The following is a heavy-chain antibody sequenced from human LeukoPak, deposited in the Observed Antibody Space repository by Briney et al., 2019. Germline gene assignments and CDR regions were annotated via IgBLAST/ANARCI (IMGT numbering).Heavy chain of an antibody. D-gene: IGHD2-2*01. J-gene: IGHJ4*02. CDR3: ARGLCTSTGCYQGPFDF. CDR2: IKNKTYGGTT. V-gene: IGHV3-15*01. Sequence: GGSLRLSCAASGFIFSSAWMTWVRQAPGKGLEWVGHIKNKTYGGTTDYAAPVKGRFIISRDDSKNTLYLQMNRLRTEDTAVYYCARGLCTSTGCYQGPFDFWGQGMLVTVSS. CDR1: GFIFSSAW.